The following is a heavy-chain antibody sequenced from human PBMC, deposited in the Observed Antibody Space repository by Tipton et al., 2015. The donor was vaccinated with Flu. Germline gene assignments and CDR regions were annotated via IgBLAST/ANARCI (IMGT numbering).Heavy chain of an antibody. CDR1: GDSISSGSFY. J-gene: IGHJ2*01. Sequence: GLVKPSETLSLTCSVSGDSISSGSFYWNWIRQPAGKGLEWIGRIFWTGVSNANPSLSRRLTLSLDKSRNLLSLNLSSVTAADTAVYYCARGPQWLARTGWYFDLWGRGTLVTVSS. CDR2: IFWTGVS. D-gene: IGHD6-19*01. V-gene: IGHV4-61*02. CDR3: ARGPQWLARTGWYFDL.